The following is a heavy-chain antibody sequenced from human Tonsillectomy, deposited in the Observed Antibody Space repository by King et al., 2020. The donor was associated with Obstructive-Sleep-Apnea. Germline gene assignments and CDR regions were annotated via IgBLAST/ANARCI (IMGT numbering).Heavy chain of an antibody. Sequence: QLQESGPGLVKPSQTLSLTCTVSGGSISSGDYYLSWIRQPPGKGLEWIGYIYYSGSTYYNPSLKRRVTISVDTSKNPFSLKLSSVTAADTAVYYCAREDSYGYGGGYYFDYWGQGTLVTVSS. CDR3: AREDSYGYGGGYYFDY. CDR1: GGSISSGDYY. D-gene: IGHD5-18*01. J-gene: IGHJ4*02. CDR2: IYYSGST. V-gene: IGHV4-30-4*01.